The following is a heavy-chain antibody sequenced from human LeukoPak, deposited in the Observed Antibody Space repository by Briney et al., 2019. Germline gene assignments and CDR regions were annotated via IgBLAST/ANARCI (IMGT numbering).Heavy chain of an antibody. D-gene: IGHD5-24*01. CDR3: ARGLLDGYTHPTAFDI. CDR2: IYYSGST. J-gene: IGHJ3*02. Sequence: SETLSLTCTVSGGSISSYYWSWIRQPPGKGLEWIGYIYYSGSTNYNPSLKSRVTISVDTSKNQFSLKLSSVTAADTAVYYCARGLLDGYTHPTAFDIWGQGTMVTVSS. CDR1: GGSISSYY. V-gene: IGHV4-59*01.